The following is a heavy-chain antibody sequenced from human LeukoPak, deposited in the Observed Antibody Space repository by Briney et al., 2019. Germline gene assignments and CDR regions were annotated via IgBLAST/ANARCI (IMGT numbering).Heavy chain of an antibody. J-gene: IGHJ4*02. CDR2: ISYTGST. CDR3: ARGNWYQPMLHN. D-gene: IGHD2-2*01. Sequence: SETLSLTCTVSGVSINNYYWSWIRQPPGKGLEWIGFISYTGSTNYNPSLKGRVTISVGRSKNQFSLKLTSVNDADTAVYYCARGNWYQPMLHNWGQGTLVTVSS. CDR1: GVSINNYY. V-gene: IGHV4-59*01.